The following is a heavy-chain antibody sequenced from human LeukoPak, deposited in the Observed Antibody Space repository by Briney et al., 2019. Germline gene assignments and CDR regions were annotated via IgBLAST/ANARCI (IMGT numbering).Heavy chain of an antibody. D-gene: IGHD6-19*01. CDR2: IHYNGAT. CDR1: GYSISSGYY. V-gene: IGHV4-38-2*02. Sequence: SETLSLTCTVSGYSISSGYYWGWIRQSPGKGLEWIAIIHYNGATYYSPSLRSRVLISADTFKNQFSLTLNSVAAADTAVYYCARLPLLPYSSGYYDYWGQGTLVTVSS. CDR3: ARLPLLPYSSGYYDY. J-gene: IGHJ4*02.